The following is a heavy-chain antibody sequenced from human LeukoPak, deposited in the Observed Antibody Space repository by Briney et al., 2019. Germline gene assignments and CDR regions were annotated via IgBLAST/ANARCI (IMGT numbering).Heavy chain of an antibody. CDR2: IYHSGST. J-gene: IGHJ5*02. Sequence: PSETLSLTCAVSGGSISSGGYSWSWIRQPPGKGLEWIGYIYHSGSTYYNPSLKSRVTISVDTSKGQISLKMRDVTAADTAVYYCARATRVYGSGGPNWFDPWGQGTLVSVSS. D-gene: IGHD3-10*01. V-gene: IGHV4-30-2*01. CDR3: ARATRVYGSGGPNWFDP. CDR1: GGSISSGGYS.